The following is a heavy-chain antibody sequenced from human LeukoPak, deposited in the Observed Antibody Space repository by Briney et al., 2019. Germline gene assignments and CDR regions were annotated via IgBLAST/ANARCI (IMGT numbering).Heavy chain of an antibody. V-gene: IGHV6-1*01. CDR2: TYYRSKWYN. Sequence: SQTLSLTCAISGDSVSSNSAAWNWIRQSPSRGLEWLGRTYYRSKWYNDYAVSVKSRLTINPDTSKNQFSLQLNSVTPEDTAVYYCAKNRGPPRTNWFDPWGQGTLVTVSS. D-gene: IGHD1-14*01. J-gene: IGHJ5*02. CDR3: AKNRGPPRTNWFDP. CDR1: GDSVSSNSAA.